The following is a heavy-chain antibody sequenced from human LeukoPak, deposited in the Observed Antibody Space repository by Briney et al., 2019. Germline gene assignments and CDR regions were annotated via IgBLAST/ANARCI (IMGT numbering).Heavy chain of an antibody. CDR3: VKGYYDSSGYDY. Sequence: GGSLRLSCAASGFTFSSYAMSWVRQAPGKGLEWVSSISNSGGRTFYTDSVKGRFTISRDNSKNTLYLQMNSLRAEDTAVYYCVKGYYDSSGYDYWGQGTLVTVSS. V-gene: IGHV3-23*01. CDR2: ISNSGGRT. J-gene: IGHJ4*02. CDR1: GFTFSSYA. D-gene: IGHD3-22*01.